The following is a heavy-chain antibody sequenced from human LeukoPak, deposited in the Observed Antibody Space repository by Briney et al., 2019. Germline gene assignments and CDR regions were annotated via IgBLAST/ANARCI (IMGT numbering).Heavy chain of an antibody. D-gene: IGHD3-10*01. CDR2: INSDGSST. J-gene: IGHJ6*02. Sequence: GSLRLSCAGSGFTFSSYWMHWVRQAPGKGLVWVSLINSDGSSTSYADSVKGRFTISRDNAKNTLYLQMNSLRAEDTAVYYCARVRLPVVRGVRDYGMDVWGQGTTVTVSS. V-gene: IGHV3-74*01. CDR1: GFTFSSYW. CDR3: ARVRLPVVRGVRDYGMDV.